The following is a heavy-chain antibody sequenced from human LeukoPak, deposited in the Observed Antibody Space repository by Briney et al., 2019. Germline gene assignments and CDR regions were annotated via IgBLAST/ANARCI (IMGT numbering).Heavy chain of an antibody. CDR2: IKQDGSEK. Sequence: PGGSLRLSCAASGFTFSSYWMSWVRQAPGKGLEWVANIKQDGSEKYYVDSVKGRFTISRDNAKNSLYLQMNSPRAEDTAVYYCARDRRLGYCSGGSCYYGLYFDYWGQGTLVTVSS. CDR3: ARDRRLGYCSGGSCYYGLYFDY. V-gene: IGHV3-7*01. D-gene: IGHD2-15*01. CDR1: GFTFSSYW. J-gene: IGHJ4*02.